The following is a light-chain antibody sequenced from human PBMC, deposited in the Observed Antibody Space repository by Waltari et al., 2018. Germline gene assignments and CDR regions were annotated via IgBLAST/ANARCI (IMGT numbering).Light chain of an antibody. J-gene: IGLJ3*02. CDR2: DVT. V-gene: IGLV2-14*01. CDR1: SSDVGVYNY. CDR3: CSYTTSSAWV. Sequence: QSALTQPASVSGSPGQSITISCTGTSSDVGVYNYVPWYQQNPGKATKLMIYDVTKRPSGVSDRFSGSKSGNTASLTISGLQAEDEADYYCCSYTTSSAWVFGGGTKLTVL.